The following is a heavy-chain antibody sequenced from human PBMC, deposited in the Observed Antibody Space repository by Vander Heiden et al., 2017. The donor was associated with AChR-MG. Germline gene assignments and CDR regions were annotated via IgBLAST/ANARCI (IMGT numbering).Heavy chain of an antibody. J-gene: IGHJ5*02. CDR2: ITSSSNSI. D-gene: IGHD2-21*02. CDR3: ARGLGWRHNWFDR. CDR1: GFDFSDYE. V-gene: IGHV3-48*03. Sequence: EGQLVESGGGLVQPGGSLRLSCAASGFDFSDYEMNWVRQAPGKGLEWISYITSSSNSIYYSDSVKGRFTISRDNANNSLYLQMNSLRAEDTALYYCARGLGWRHNWFDRWGQGTLVTVSS.